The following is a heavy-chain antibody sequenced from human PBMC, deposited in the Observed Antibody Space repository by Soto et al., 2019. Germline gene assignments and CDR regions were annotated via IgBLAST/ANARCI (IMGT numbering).Heavy chain of an antibody. CDR1: GYSFTSYW. CDR3: ARLGYDFWSGYYTGYYYGMDV. CDR2: IYPGDSDT. D-gene: IGHD3-3*01. Sequence: ESLKISCKGSGYSFTSYWIGWVRQMPGKGLEWMGIIYPGDSDTRYSPSFQGQVTISADKSISTAYLQWSSLKASDTAMYYCARLGYDFWSGYYTGYYYGMDVWGQGTTVTVSS. J-gene: IGHJ6*02. V-gene: IGHV5-51*01.